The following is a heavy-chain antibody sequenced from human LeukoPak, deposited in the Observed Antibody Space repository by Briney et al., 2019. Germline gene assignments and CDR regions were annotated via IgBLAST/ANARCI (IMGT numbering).Heavy chain of an antibody. V-gene: IGHV4-59*12. J-gene: IGHJ4*02. Sequence: SETLSLTCTVSGGSISSYYWSWIRQPPGKGLEWIGYIYYSGSTNYNPSLRSRVTISVDTSKNQFSLKLSSVTAADTAVYYCARGGGYYSPLANYWGQGTLVTVSS. CDR3: ARGGGYYSPLANY. CDR2: IYYSGST. D-gene: IGHD3-22*01. CDR1: GGSISSYY.